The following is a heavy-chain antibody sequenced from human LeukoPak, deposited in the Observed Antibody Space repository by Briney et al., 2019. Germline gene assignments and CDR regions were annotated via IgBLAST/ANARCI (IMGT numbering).Heavy chain of an antibody. J-gene: IGHJ4*02. Sequence: ASVKVSCKASGYTFTGYYMHWVRQAPGQGLEWMGWINPNSGGTNYAQKFQGRVTMTRDTSISTAYMELSRLRSDDTAVYYCARQGYDSSGYYLLTPRAYYFDYWGQGTLVTVSS. V-gene: IGHV1-2*02. CDR2: INPNSGGT. D-gene: IGHD3-22*01. CDR1: GYTFTGYY. CDR3: ARQGYDSSGYYLLTPRAYYFDY.